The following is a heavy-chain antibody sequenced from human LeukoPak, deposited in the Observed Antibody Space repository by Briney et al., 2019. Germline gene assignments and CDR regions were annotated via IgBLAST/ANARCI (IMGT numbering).Heavy chain of an antibody. CDR1: GFSFSTFV. V-gene: IGHV3-30*02. J-gene: IGHJ4*02. D-gene: IGHD6-19*01. CDR3: AKGSSGWYGYYFDY. Sequence: PGGSLRLSCAASGFSFSTFVMHWVRQAPGKGLEWVAVIRPDGSHISYVDPVKGRFTISRDNSKNTLYLQMNSLRAEDTAVYYCAKGSSGWYGYYFDYWGQGTLVTVSS. CDR2: IRPDGSHI.